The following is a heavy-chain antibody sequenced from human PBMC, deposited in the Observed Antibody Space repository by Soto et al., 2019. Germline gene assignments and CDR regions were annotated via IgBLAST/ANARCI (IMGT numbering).Heavy chain of an antibody. D-gene: IGHD3-3*01. CDR1: GVTVCSYA. J-gene: IGHJ6*02. V-gene: IGHV3-23*01. CDR2: LSGSGAYT. Sequence: GGSMKISCAASGVTVCSYAMSGVRQAPGKGLEWVSGLSGSGAYTFYADSVKGRFTISRDNSKNTLYLQMNSLRAEDTALYYCARESSITIFGVVIKGNYYYGMDVWGQGTTVTVSS. CDR3: ARESSITIFGVVIKGNYYYGMDV.